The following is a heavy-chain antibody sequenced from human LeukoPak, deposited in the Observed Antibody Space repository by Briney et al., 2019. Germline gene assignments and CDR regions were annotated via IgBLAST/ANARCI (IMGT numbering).Heavy chain of an antibody. V-gene: IGHV3-53*01. CDR2: IYSCGTT. CDR3: ARGTRRFYSDSSGFAGDYYYYYMDV. Sequence: PGGSLRLPCAVSGINVSSNYMSWVRQAPGKGLEWVSVIYSCGTTYYADSVKGRFTISRDNSKNTLYLQMNGLRAEDTAVYYCARGTRRFYSDSSGFAGDYYYYYMDVWGKGTTVIVSS. CDR1: GINVSSNY. J-gene: IGHJ6*03. D-gene: IGHD3-22*01.